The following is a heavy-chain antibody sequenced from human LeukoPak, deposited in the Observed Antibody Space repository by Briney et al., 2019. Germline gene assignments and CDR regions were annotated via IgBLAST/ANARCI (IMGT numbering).Heavy chain of an antibody. V-gene: IGHV3-74*01. D-gene: IGHD3-3*01. J-gene: IGHJ4*02. CDR3: ARAERTTIFTTPTEFDY. Sequence: AGGSLRLSCAASGFTFSSYWMPWVRQAPGKGLVWVSRINSDGSSTSYADSVKGRFTISRDNAKNTLYLQMNSLRAEDTAVYYCARAERTTIFTTPTEFDYWGQGTLVTVSS. CDR1: GFTFSSYW. CDR2: INSDGSST.